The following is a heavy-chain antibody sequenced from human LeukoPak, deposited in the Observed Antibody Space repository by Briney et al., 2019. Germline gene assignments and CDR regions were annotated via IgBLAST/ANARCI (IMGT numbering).Heavy chain of an antibody. Sequence: SQTLSLTCTVSGASISSDGFYWSWIRQLPGKGLEWIGYIYYTGFTYCKPSLKSRVTMSVDTSQNQFSLRMSSMTAADTAVYYCARAGLGIENYYYYMDVWSKGTTVTVSS. CDR1: GASISSDGFY. V-gene: IGHV4-31*03. CDR3: ARAGLGIENYYYYMDV. CDR2: IYYTGFT. J-gene: IGHJ6*03. D-gene: IGHD1-14*01.